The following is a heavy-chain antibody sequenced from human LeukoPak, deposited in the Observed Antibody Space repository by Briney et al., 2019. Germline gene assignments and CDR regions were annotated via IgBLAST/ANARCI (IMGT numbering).Heavy chain of an antibody. J-gene: IGHJ3*02. CDR2: ISYDGSNK. CDR1: GFTFSSYA. Sequence: GGSLRLSCAASGFTFSSYAMHWVRQAPGKGLEWVAVISYDGSNKYYADSVKGRFTISRDNSKNTLYLQMNSLRAEDTAVYYCARGLSVDGDYLDDAFDIWGQGTMVTVSS. V-gene: IGHV3-30-3*01. CDR3: ARGLSVDGDYLDDAFDI. D-gene: IGHD4-17*01.